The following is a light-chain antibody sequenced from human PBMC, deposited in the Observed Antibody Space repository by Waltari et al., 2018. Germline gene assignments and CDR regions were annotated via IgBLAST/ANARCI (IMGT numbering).Light chain of an antibody. CDR3: ATWDDSPTGRWV. V-gene: IGLV1-44*01. Sequence: QSVLTQPPSASGTPGQRVTIPCPGRQSNVGDTVRNWYHQVPGTAPKLVSYRNDQRPSGVPDRFTASKSGTSASLAISGLQSEDEGDYYCATWDDSPTGRWVFGGGTRVTVL. J-gene: IGLJ3*02. CDR2: RND. CDR1: QSNVGDTV.